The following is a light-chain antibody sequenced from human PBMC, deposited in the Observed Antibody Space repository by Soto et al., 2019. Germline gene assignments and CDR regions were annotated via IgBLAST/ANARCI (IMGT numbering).Light chain of an antibody. CDR2: AAS. CDR1: QGISSY. CDR3: QQYYSYPFT. V-gene: IGKV1-8*01. Sequence: AIRMTQSPSSFSASTGDRVTITCRASQGISSYLAWYQQKPGKAPKLLIYAASTLQSGVPSRFSGSGSGTCFTLTISCLQSEDFATYYCQQYYSYPFTFGPGTKLDIK. J-gene: IGKJ3*01.